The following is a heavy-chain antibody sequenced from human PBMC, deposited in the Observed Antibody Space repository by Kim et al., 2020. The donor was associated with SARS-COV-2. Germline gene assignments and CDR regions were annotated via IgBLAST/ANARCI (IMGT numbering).Heavy chain of an antibody. D-gene: IGHD3-10*01. V-gene: IGHV1-2*02. CDR1: GYTFTGYY. Sequence: ASVKVSCKASGYTFTGYYMHWVRQAPGQGLEWMGWINPNSGGTNYAQKFQGRVTMTRDTSISTAYMELSRLRSDDTAVYYCARDGDGWFGELFYYYYGMDVWGQGTTVTVSS. CDR3: ARDGDGWFGELFYYYYGMDV. J-gene: IGHJ6*02. CDR2: INPNSGGT.